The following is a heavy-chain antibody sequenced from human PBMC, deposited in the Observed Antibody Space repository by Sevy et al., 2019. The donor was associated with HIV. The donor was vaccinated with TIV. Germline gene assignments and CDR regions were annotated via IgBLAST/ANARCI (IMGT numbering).Heavy chain of an antibody. CDR3: ARGPTYYYDSNRYDWFDP. D-gene: IGHD3-22*01. CDR2: ISYDGSNK. Sequence: GGSLRLSCAASGFTFSSFAMHWVRQAPDKGLEWAAVISYDGSNKYYADSVKGRFTISRDNSENTLYLQMNSLRAEDTAVYYCARGPTYYYDSNRYDWFDPWGQGTLVTVSS. J-gene: IGHJ5*02. V-gene: IGHV3-30-3*01. CDR1: GFTFSSFA.